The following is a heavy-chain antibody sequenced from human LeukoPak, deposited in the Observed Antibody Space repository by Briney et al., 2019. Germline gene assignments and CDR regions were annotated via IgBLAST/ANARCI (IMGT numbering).Heavy chain of an antibody. D-gene: IGHD3-10*01. CDR1: GGSISSSSYY. V-gene: IGHV4-39*07. J-gene: IGHJ6*03. CDR3: ARQLYVSGSYYAPMDV. CDR2: IYYSGST. Sequence: PSETLSLTCAVSGGSISSSSYYWGWIRQPPGKGLEWIGSIYYSGSTYYNPSLKSRVTISVDTSKNQFSLKLGSVTAADTAVYYCARQLYVSGSYYAPMDVWGKGTTVTISS.